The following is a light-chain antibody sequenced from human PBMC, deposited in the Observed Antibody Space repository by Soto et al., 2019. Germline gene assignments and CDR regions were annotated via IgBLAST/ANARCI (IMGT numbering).Light chain of an antibody. CDR1: SSDVGGYNY. Sequence: QSALTQPRSVSGSPGQSVTISCTGTSSDVGGYNYVSWYQQHPGKAPKLMIYNVSKRPSGVPDRFSGSKSGNTASLTISGLQAEDEADYYGCSYAGTYTVFGEGTKLTVL. CDR2: NVS. CDR3: CSYAGTYTV. J-gene: IGLJ2*01. V-gene: IGLV2-11*01.